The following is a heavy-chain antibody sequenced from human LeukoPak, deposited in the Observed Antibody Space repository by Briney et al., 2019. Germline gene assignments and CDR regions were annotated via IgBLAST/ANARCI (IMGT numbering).Heavy chain of an antibody. CDR3: AKDESSGYYYFGH. CDR2: ISSSGGST. J-gene: IGHJ4*02. V-gene: IGHV3-23*01. Sequence: GGSLRLSCAGSGFTFRNYAMSWVRQAPGKGLEWVSVISSSGGSTYYADSVKGRFTISRDNSKNTLYLQMNSLRAEDTAVYYCAKDESSGYYYFGHWGQGTLVTVSS. D-gene: IGHD3-22*01. CDR1: GFTFRNYA.